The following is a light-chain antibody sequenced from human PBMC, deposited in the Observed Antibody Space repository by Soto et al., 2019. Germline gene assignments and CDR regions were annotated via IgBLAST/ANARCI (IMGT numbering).Light chain of an antibody. CDR3: CSFTSSNTHV. J-gene: IGLJ1*01. V-gene: IGLV2-14*01. CDR2: EVS. Sequence: QSVLTQPASVSGSPGQSITISCTGTNNDVGAYTYVSWYQQHPGKAPRLIIYEVSERPSGVSNRFSGSKSGNTASLVISGLQAEDEADYYCCSFTSSNTHVFGTGTKLTVL. CDR1: NNDVGAYTY.